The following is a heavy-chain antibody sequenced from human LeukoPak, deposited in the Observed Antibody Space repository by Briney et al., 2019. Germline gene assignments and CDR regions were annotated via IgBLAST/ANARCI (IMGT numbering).Heavy chain of an antibody. V-gene: IGHV4-59*12. CDR2: IYHSGST. CDR3: ARDSQFRKIIDY. J-gene: IGHJ4*02. D-gene: IGHD2-21*01. CDR1: GGSISSYY. Sequence: KASETLSLTRTVSGGSISSYYWSWIRQPPGKGLEWIGYIYHSGSTYYNPSLKSRVTISVDRSKNQFSLKLSSVTAADTAVYYCARDSQFRKIIDYWGQGTLVTVSS.